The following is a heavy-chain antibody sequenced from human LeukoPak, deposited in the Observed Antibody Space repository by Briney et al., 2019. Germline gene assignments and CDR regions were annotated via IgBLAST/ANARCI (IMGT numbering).Heavy chain of an antibody. D-gene: IGHD5-18*01. CDR2: ISSSSSYI. CDR3: AREEGYSYGYPIDY. V-gene: IGHV3-21*01. J-gene: IGHJ4*02. Sequence: PGGSLRLSCAASGFTFSSYSMNWVRQAPGKGLEWVSSISSSSSYIYYADSVKGRFTISRDNAKNSLHLQMNSLRAEDTAVYYCAREEGYSYGYPIDYWGQGTLVTVSS. CDR1: GFTFSSYS.